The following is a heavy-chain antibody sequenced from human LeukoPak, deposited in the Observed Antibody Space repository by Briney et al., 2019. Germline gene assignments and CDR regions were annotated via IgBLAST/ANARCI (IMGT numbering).Heavy chain of an antibody. Sequence: GGSLRLSCAASGFTFSDYAMSWVRQAPGKGLEWVSAMSGTGGSGDSTYYADSVKGRFTISRDNSKITLYLQMNSLRAEDTAVYYCAKDFYSVTYPRFDYWGQGTLVTVSS. CDR1: GFTFSDYA. D-gene: IGHD4-23*01. CDR3: AKDFYSVTYPRFDY. V-gene: IGHV3-23*01. CDR2: MSGTGGSGDST. J-gene: IGHJ4*02.